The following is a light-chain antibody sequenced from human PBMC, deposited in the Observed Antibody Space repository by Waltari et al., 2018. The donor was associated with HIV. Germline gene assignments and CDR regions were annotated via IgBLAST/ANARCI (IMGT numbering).Light chain of an antibody. J-gene: IGLJ3*02. V-gene: IGLV3-21*04. Sequence: SYVLTQPPSVSVAPGKTARITCGGDNIEGKSVHWYHQKPGQAPVVVMSYVSVRPSGIPERFSGSNSGNTATLTISRVEAGDEADYYCQVWDSGSDHRVFGGGTKLTVL. CDR2: YVS. CDR3: QVWDSGSDHRV. CDR1: NIEGKS.